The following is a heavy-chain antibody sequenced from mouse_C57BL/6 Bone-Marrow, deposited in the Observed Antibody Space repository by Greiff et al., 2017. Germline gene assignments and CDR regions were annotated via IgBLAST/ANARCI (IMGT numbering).Heavy chain of an antibody. CDR2: INPNNGGT. CDR3: ASFTTVDAMDY. CDR1: GYTFTDYY. D-gene: IGHD1-1*01. V-gene: IGHV1-26*01. J-gene: IGHJ4*01. Sequence: EVQLQQSGPELVKPGASVKTSCKASGYTFTDYYMNWVKQSHGKSLEWIGDINPNNGGTSYNQKFKGKATLTVDKSSSTAYMELRSLTSEDSAVYYCASFTTVDAMDYWGQGTSVTVSS.